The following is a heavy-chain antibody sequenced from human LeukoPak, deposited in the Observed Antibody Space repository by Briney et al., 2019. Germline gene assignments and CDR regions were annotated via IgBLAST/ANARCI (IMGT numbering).Heavy chain of an antibody. CDR3: ARQVWLYRSDSIVANAFDI. CDR1: GGSISSYY. D-gene: IGHD3-22*01. V-gene: IGHV4-4*09. Sequence: ASETLSLTCTVSGGSISSYYWSWIRQPPGKGLEWIGYIYTSGSTNYNPSLKSRVTISVDTSKNQFSLKLSSVTAADTAVYYCARQVWLYRSDSIVANAFDIWGQGTMVTVSS. J-gene: IGHJ3*02. CDR2: IYTSGST.